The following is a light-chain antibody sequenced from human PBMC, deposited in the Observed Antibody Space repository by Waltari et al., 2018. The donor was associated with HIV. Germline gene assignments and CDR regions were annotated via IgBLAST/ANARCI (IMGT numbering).Light chain of an antibody. CDR3: AAWDDSLSGWV. CDR2: RNN. V-gene: IGLV1-47*01. Sequence: ISCSGSSSNIGSNYVYWYQQLPGTTPKLLIYRNNQRPSGVPDRFSGSKSGTSASLAISGLRSEDEADYYCAAWDDSLSGWVFGGGTKLTVL. CDR1: SSNIGSNY. J-gene: IGLJ3*02.